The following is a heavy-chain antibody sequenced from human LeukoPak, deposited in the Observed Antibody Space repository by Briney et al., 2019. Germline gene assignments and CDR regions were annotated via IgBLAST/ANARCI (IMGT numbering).Heavy chain of an antibody. Sequence: ASVKVSCKASGYTFTGYYMHWVRQAPGQGLEWMGWISAYNGNTNYAQKLQGRVTMTTDTSTSTAYMELRSLRSDDTAVYYCARPGRYPDAFDIWGQGTMVTVSS. CDR2: ISAYNGNT. J-gene: IGHJ3*02. V-gene: IGHV1-18*04. CDR1: GYTFTGYY. D-gene: IGHD1-1*01. CDR3: ARPGRYPDAFDI.